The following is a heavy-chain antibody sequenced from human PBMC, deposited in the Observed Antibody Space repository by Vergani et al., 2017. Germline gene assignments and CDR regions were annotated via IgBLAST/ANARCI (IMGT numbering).Heavy chain of an antibody. D-gene: IGHD5-12*01. CDR3: ARVLVAGVRVGYFDY. Sequence: QVQLVQSGAEVKKPGSPVKVSCKASGGTFSSYAISWVRQAPGQGLEWMGGIILIFGTANYAQKFQGRVTITADEPTSTAYMELGSLRSEDTAVYYCARVLVAGVRVGYFDYWGQGTLVTVSS. V-gene: IGHV1-69*01. J-gene: IGHJ4*02. CDR1: GGTFSSYA. CDR2: IILIFGTA.